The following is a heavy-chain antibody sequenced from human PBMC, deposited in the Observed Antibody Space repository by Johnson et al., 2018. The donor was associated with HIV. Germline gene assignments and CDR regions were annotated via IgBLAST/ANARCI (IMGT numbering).Heavy chain of an antibody. D-gene: IGHD6-19*01. CDR1: GFTFDDYA. Sequence: VQLAESGGGLVQPARSLTLSCPASGFTFDDYAMHWVRQAPGKGLAWVSVISWYSGIIGYADSVKGRFTISRDNAKNSLYLQMNSLRAEDTALYYCAGGLRSQIAVAGRGDAFDIWGQGTMVTVSS. V-gene: IGHV3-9*01. CDR2: ISWYSGII. CDR3: AGGLRSQIAVAGRGDAFDI. J-gene: IGHJ3*02.